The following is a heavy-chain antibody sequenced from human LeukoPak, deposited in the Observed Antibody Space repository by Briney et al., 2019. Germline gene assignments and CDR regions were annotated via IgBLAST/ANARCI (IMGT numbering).Heavy chain of an antibody. J-gene: IGHJ5*02. Sequence: PSETLSLTCTVSGGSISSGGYYWSWIRQPPGKGLEWIGYIYHSGSTYYNPSLKSRVTITVDRSKNQFSLKLSSVTAADTAVYYCAKAGIVGALGWFDPWGQGTLVTVSS. CDR2: IYHSGST. CDR1: GGSISSGGYY. CDR3: AKAGIVGALGWFDP. D-gene: IGHD1-26*01. V-gene: IGHV4-30-2*01.